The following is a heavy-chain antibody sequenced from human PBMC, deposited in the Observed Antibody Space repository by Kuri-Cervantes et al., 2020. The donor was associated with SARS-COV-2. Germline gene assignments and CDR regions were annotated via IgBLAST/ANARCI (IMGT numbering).Heavy chain of an antibody. D-gene: IGHD6-19*01. V-gene: IGHV3-23*01. Sequence: GEALQTSGAASGFTFSRHALSWVRQAPGKGLEWVSAISGSGGTTYYADSVKGRFTISRDNYKNTLYLQMNSLSAEVTAVYYCAKGKIAVAARPTYFDYWGQGTLVTVSS. CDR1: GFTFSRHA. CDR2: ISGSGGTT. J-gene: IGHJ4*02. CDR3: AKGKIAVAARPTYFDY.